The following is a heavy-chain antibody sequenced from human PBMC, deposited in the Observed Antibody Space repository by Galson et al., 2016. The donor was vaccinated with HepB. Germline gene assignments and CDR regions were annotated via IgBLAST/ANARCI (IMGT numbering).Heavy chain of an antibody. V-gene: IGHV3-9*01. CDR2: TSWNSGSI. J-gene: IGHJ3*02. CDR3: ARGRGSNWRDAFDI. CDR1: GFTFDDYA. Sequence: SLRLSCAASGFTFDDYAMHWVRQAPGKGLEWVSGTSWNSGSIGYADSVKGRFTISRDNDKNSLHLQMNILRAEDTALYYCARGRGSNWRDAFDIWGQGTMVTVSS. D-gene: IGHD6-13*01.